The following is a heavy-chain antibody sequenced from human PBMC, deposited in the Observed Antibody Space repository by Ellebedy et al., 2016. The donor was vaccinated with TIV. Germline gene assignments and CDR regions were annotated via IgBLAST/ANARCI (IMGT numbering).Heavy chain of an antibody. Sequence: GESLKISCQASGYIFSTSWIGWVRQVPGKGLEWMGIIYPDDSDTRYSPSLEGQVTISADKSISTAYLQFRSLQASDSGIYYCAKGLTTVSTDDAFDIWGQGTMVAVSS. CDR3: AKGLTTVSTDDAFDI. D-gene: IGHD5/OR15-5a*01. CDR1: GYIFSTSW. J-gene: IGHJ3*02. CDR2: IYPDDSDT. V-gene: IGHV5-51*01.